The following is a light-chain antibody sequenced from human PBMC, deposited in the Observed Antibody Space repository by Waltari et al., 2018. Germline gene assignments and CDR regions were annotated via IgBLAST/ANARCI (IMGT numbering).Light chain of an antibody. J-gene: IGLJ3*02. CDR1: LGHSSYV. CDR2: LNSDGSH. CDR3: QTWGTGMGV. V-gene: IGLV4-69*01. Sequence: QVVLTQSPSASASLGASVKLTCTLRLGHSSYVIAWLQQEPEKGPRYLMKLNSDGSHTKGDGIPDRFSGSSSGAERYLTIASLQSEDEADYYCQTWGTGMGVFGGGTKLTVL.